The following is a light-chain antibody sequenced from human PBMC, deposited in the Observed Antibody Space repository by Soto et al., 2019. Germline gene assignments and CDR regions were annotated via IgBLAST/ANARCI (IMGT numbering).Light chain of an antibody. CDR3: QSYDRTFNAI. Sequence: NFMLTQPHSVSESPGKTVTISCTRSSGSIASNFVQWYQQRPGSSPTTLIYENNQRPSGVPDRFSGSTDRSSNSASLTISGLTTEDEADYFCQSYDRTFNAIFGGGTQLTVL. CDR2: ENN. J-gene: IGLJ7*01. V-gene: IGLV6-57*01. CDR1: SGSIASNF.